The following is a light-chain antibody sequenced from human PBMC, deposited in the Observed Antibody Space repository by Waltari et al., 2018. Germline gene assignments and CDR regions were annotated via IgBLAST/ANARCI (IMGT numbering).Light chain of an antibody. J-gene: IGLJ3*02. CDR3: SSWDKNLVAVV. CDR2: RNN. Sequence: QAGLSQPPPVSRDLGQTATLTCTGTSNNVGNQGAPWLKQHKGHPPKLLSFRNNNRPSGISERFSASTSGNTASLTITGLQPDDEADYYCSSWDKNLVAVVFGGRTKLNVL. CDR1: SNNVGNQG. V-gene: IGLV10-54*04.